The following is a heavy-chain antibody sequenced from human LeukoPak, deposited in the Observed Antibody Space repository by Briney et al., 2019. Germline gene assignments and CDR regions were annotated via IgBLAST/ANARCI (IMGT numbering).Heavy chain of an antibody. CDR1: GFTFSSYG. J-gene: IGHJ4*02. V-gene: IGHV3-33*06. Sequence: GRSLRLSCAAAGFTFSSYGMHWVRQAPGKGLEWVALIGYDGSNTYCADSVQGRFTISRDNSKNTLYLQMNSLRAEDTAVYYCAKDPGPDYFDLWGQGTLVTVSS. CDR2: IGYDGSNT. CDR3: AKDPGPDYFDL.